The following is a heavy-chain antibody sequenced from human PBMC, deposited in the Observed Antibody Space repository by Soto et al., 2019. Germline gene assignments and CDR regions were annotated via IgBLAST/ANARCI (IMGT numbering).Heavy chain of an antibody. V-gene: IGHV1-69*04. CDR2: IIPILGIA. Sequence: ASVKVSCKASGYPFSRNYIHWVRQGPGQGLEWMGIIIPILGIATYAQKFQGRVTITADKSTSTAYMELSSLRSEDTAVYYCARDERDGYNYLDAFDIWGQGTMVTVSS. J-gene: IGHJ3*02. CDR3: ARDERDGYNYLDAFDI. CDR1: GYPFSRNY. D-gene: IGHD5-12*01.